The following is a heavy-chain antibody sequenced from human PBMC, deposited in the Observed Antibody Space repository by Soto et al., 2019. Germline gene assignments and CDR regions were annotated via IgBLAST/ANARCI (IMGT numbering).Heavy chain of an antibody. CDR1: GDSVSSNSAA. J-gene: IGHJ3*01. CDR2: TYYRSKWYN. CDR3: ARERVSFPQHPYSSSLKT. V-gene: IGHV6-1*01. Sequence: QVQLQQSGPGLVKPSQTLSLTCAISGDSVSSNSAAWNWIRQSPSRGLEWLGRTYYRSKWYNDYAVSVKSRITINPDTSKNQFSLQLNSVTPEDTAVYYCARERVSFPQHPYSSSLKTWGQGTMVTVSS. D-gene: IGHD6-13*01.